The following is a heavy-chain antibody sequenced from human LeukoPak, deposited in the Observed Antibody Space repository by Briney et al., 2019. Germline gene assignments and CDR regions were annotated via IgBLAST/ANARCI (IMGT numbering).Heavy chain of an antibody. CDR2: IRYDGSNK. Sequence: GGSLRLSCAASGFTFSSYGMHWVRQAPGKGLEWVAFIRYDGSNKYYADSVKGRFTISRDNSKNTLYLQMNSLRAEDTAVYYCAKDLAYSSKGSLGYWGQGTLVTVSS. CDR3: AKDLAYSSKGSLGY. V-gene: IGHV3-30*02. J-gene: IGHJ4*02. D-gene: IGHD6-19*01. CDR1: GFTFSSYG.